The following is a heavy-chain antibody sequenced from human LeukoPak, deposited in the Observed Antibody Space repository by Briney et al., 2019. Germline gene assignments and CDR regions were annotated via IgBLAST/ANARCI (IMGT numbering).Heavy chain of an antibody. Sequence: SVKVSCKASGGTFSSYAISWVRQAPGQGLEWMGGIIPIFGTANYAQKFQGRVTITADESTSTAYMELSSLRSEDTAVYYCAVDSEDMVRGSLYYYYYYMDVWGKGTTVTVSS. CDR3: AVDSEDMVRGSLYYYYYYMDV. CDR1: GGTFSSYA. D-gene: IGHD3-10*01. CDR2: IIPIFGTA. J-gene: IGHJ6*03. V-gene: IGHV1-69*13.